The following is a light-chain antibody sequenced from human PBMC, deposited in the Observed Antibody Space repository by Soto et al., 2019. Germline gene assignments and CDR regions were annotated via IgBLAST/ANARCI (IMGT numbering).Light chain of an antibody. Sequence: QSALTQPASVSGSPGQSITISCTGTRSDVGGYNYVSWYQQHPGKDPKLMIYDVSNRPSGVSNRYSGSKSGNTAYLTIAGLQAEEEDDYYCSSYTSTSNYVVFGGGTKVTVL. CDR2: DVS. J-gene: IGLJ2*01. CDR1: RSDVGGYNY. CDR3: SSYTSTSNYVV. V-gene: IGLV2-14*01.